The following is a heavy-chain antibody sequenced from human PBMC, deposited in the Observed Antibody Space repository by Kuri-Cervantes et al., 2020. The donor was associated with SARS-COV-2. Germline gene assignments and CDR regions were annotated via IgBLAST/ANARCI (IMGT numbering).Heavy chain of an antibody. CDR3: AREQISLIVVESATFSI. J-gene: IGHJ3*02. Sequence: SETLSLTCDISGEGISSNSAAWNWIRQSPSRGLEWLGRTYYKSQWYADYSASVKSRIIITSDTSKNQFSLQLNSVTPEDSAVYYCAREQISLIVVESATFSIWGQGTMVTVSS. CDR1: GEGISSNSAA. V-gene: IGHV6-1*01. CDR2: TYYKSQWYA. D-gene: IGHD2-21*01.